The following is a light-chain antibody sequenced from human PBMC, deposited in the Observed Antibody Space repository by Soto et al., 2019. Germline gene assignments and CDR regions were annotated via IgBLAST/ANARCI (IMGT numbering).Light chain of an antibody. CDR3: QQYGRSPPLT. Sequence: ETMLTRSPGTLSLSPGEGATLSCRAHQSVSSGYVAWYLQKPGQAARRLMYGASSRATGIPDRFSGSGSGADFTLTIIRLEPEDFAVYYCQQYGRSPPLTFGGGTKVDIK. V-gene: IGKV3-20*01. CDR1: QSVSSGY. CDR2: GAS. J-gene: IGKJ4*01.